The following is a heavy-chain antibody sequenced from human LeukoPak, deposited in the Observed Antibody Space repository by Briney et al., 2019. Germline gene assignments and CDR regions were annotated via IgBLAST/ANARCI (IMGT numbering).Heavy chain of an antibody. CDR1: GYTFTSYD. V-gene: IGHV1-18*01. D-gene: IGHD1-26*01. CDR2: INTYNGNT. CDR3: AREQKSIGSYFNY. J-gene: IGHJ4*02. Sequence: ASVKVSCKASGYTFTSYDISWVRQAPGQGLEWMGWINTYNGNTYYPQKLQGRVTMTTDTSTSTAYMELRNLRSDDTAVYYCAREQKSIGSYFNYWGQGTLVTVSS.